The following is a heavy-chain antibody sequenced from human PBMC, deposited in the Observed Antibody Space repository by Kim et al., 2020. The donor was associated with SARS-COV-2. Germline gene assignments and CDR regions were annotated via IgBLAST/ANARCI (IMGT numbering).Heavy chain of an antibody. D-gene: IGHD6-19*01. J-gene: IGHJ1*01. V-gene: IGHV3-23*01. Sequence: GGSLRLSCAASGFTFNNYAMSWVRQAPGKGLEWVAGIRDNGGSTKYADSVKGRFSISRDNSKNTLYLQMDSLRAEDTAVYYCAKVSWGRSGWFEYFHHWGQGTLVTVSS. CDR2: IRDNGGST. CDR3: AKVSWGRSGWFEYFHH. CDR1: GFTFNNYA.